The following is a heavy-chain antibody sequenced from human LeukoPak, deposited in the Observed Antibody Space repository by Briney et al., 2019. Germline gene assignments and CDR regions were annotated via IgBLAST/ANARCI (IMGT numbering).Heavy chain of an antibody. J-gene: IGHJ4*02. Sequence: SETLSLTCTVSGGSISSYYWSWIRQPAGKELEWIGRIYPSGSTNYNPSLKSRVTMSVDTSKNQFSLKLSSVTAADTAVYYCARDYYGSGSYPFDYWGQGTLVTVSS. D-gene: IGHD3-10*01. CDR2: IYPSGST. CDR3: ARDYYGSGSYPFDY. V-gene: IGHV4-4*07. CDR1: GGSISSYY.